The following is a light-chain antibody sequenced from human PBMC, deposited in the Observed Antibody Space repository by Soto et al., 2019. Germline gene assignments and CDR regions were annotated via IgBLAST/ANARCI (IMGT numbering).Light chain of an antibody. CDR2: KAT. V-gene: IGKV1-5*03. Sequence: DLQLTQSPSTLSASVGDRVTITCRASQGIRTWLAWYQQKPGKAPKVLIYKATTLESGVSSRFSGNGYGTEFTLNISSLQPDDFASYYCQQYDAFPWTFGQGTQVE. CDR3: QQYDAFPWT. CDR1: QGIRTW. J-gene: IGKJ1*01.